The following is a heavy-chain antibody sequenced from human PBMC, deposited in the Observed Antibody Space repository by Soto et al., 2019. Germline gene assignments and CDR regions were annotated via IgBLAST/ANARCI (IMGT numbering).Heavy chain of an antibody. Sequence: RREWMGWINAGNGNTKYSQKFQGRVTITRDTSASTAYLELSSLRSEDTAVYFFARHGWLVLPYTAEYFQHWGQGTLVTVSS. J-gene: IGHJ1*01. V-gene: IGHV1-3*01. CDR3: ARHGWLVLPYTAEYFQH. CDR2: INAGNGNT. D-gene: IGHD6-19*01.